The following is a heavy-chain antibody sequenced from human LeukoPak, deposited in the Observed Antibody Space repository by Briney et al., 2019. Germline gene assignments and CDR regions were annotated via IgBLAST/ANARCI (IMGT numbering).Heavy chain of an antibody. CDR1: GGSISYYY. J-gene: IGHJ4*02. CDR3: ASLPLGY. V-gene: IGHV4-59*01. Sequence: PSETLSLTCAVSGGSISYYYWSWIRQPPGKGLEWIGYINYSGSTNYNPSLKSRVTISVDTSKNQFSLKLSSVTAADTAVYYCASLPLGYWGQGTLVTVSS. CDR2: INYSGST.